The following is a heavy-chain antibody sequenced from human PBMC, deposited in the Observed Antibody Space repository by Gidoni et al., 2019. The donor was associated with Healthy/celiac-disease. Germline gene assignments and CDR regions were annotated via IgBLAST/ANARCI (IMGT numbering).Heavy chain of an antibody. CDR3: ARDRVGWLQPLLAYYYGMDV. CDR1: GFTFSSYE. V-gene: IGHV3-48*03. Sequence: EVQLVESGGGLVQPGGSLRLSCAASGFTFSSYEMNWVRQAPGKGLEWVSYISSSGSTIYYADSVKGRFTISRDNAKNSLYLQMNSLRAEDTAVYYCARDRVGWLQPLLAYYYGMDVWGQGTTVTVSS. J-gene: IGHJ6*02. D-gene: IGHD5-12*01. CDR2: ISSSGSTI.